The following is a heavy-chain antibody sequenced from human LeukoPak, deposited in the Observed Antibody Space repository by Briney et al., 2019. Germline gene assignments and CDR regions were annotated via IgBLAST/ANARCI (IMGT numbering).Heavy chain of an antibody. CDR1: GLTFSSYA. D-gene: IGHD2-15*01. CDR2: ISGSGGST. J-gene: IGHJ5*02. V-gene: IGHV3-23*01. CDR3: AKNGYCSGGSCYSGWFDP. Sequence: PGGSLRLSCAASGLTFSSYAMSWVRQAPGKGLEWVSAISGSGGSTYYADSVKGRFTISRDNSKNTLYLQMNSLRAEDTAVYYCAKNGYCSGGSCYSGWFDPRGQGTLVTVSS.